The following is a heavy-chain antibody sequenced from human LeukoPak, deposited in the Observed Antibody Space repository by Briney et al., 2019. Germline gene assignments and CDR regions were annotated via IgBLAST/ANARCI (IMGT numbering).Heavy chain of an antibody. CDR2: ISWRGGSI. J-gene: IGHJ4*02. CDR3: AKGIANTEELTGFFDY. V-gene: IGHV3-9*01. D-gene: IGHD1-26*01. CDR1: GFALEASA. Sequence: GRSLRLSCAASGFALEASAMRSVWQAPGKGLEWVSGISWRGGSIGYADSVKGRFTISRDNAKNSLYLQMNSLRAEDTALYYCAKGIANTEELTGFFDYWGQGTLVTVSS.